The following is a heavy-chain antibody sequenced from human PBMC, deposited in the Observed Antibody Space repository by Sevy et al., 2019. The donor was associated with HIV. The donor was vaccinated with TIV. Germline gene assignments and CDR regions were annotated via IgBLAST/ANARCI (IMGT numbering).Heavy chain of an antibody. D-gene: IGHD4-17*01. CDR1: GFAFRDSA. V-gene: IGHV3-30-3*01. J-gene: IGHJ3*02. Sequence: GGSLRLSCEASGFAFRDSAIHWVRQSPGKGLEWVALISHGGSYEYYVDSVKGRFTVSSDRSKNILYLQMDSLRAEDTAVYYCARMVSGGLRWELFKQNAFDIWGQGTAVTVSS. CDR2: ISHGGSYE. CDR3: ARMVSGGLRWELFKQNAFDI.